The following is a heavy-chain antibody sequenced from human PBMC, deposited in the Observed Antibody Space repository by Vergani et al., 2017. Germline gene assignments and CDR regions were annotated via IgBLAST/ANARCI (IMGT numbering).Heavy chain of an antibody. V-gene: IGHV3-7*01. CDR2: IKQDGSEK. D-gene: IGHD2-2*01. CDR1: GFTFSSYW. Sequence: EVQLVESGGGLVQPGGSLRLSCAASGFTFSSYWMSWVRQAPGKGLEWVANIKQDGSEKYYVDSVKGRFTISRDNAKNSLYLQMNSLRAEDTAVYYCAREDCSSTSCYWGGWFDPWGQGTLVTVSS. CDR3: AREDCSSTSCYWGGWFDP. J-gene: IGHJ5*02.